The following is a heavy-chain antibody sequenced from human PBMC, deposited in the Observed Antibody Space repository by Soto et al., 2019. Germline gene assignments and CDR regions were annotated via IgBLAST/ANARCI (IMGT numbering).Heavy chain of an antibody. Sequence: QVELMQSGAEVKKPGSSVKVSCTTSGGTLSTHPISWVRQAPGQGLEWMAMIIPFYGSSNHAQEFQGRVTITVDESTNTVYMTLSSLTSEDTAVYYCARDASSVSPYYGLDVWGQGTTVTVSS. CDR2: IIPFYGSS. J-gene: IGHJ6*02. CDR3: ARDASSVSPYYGLDV. CDR1: GGTLSTHP. V-gene: IGHV1-69*18. D-gene: IGHD3-22*01.